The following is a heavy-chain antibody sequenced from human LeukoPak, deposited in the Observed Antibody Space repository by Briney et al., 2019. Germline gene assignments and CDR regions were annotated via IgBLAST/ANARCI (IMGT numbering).Heavy chain of an antibody. J-gene: IGHJ5*02. V-gene: IGHV4-4*07. D-gene: IGHD3-10*01. CDR2: IYTSGST. CDR3: ARDRGVVRGVIIREGWFDP. Sequence: PETLSLTCTVSGGSISSYYWSWIRQAAGKGLEWIGRIYTSGSTNYNPSLKSRVTMSVDTSKNQFSLKLSSVTAADTAVYYCARDRGVVRGVIIREGWFDPWGQGTLVTVSS. CDR1: GGSISSYY.